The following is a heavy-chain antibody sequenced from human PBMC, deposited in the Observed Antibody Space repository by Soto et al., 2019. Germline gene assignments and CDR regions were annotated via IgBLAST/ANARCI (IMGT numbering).Heavy chain of an antibody. V-gene: IGHV3-48*03. CDR1: GFTFSSYE. J-gene: IGHJ6*02. CDR2: ISSSGSTI. Sequence: HPGGSLRLSCAASGFTFSSYEMNWVRQAPGKGLEWVSYISSSGSTIYYADSVKGRFTISRDNAKNSLYLHMNSLRDEDTAVYYCAREIWSSRYYYYGMNVWDQRITVTLFS. CDR3: AREIWSSRYYYYGMNV. D-gene: IGHD3-3*01.